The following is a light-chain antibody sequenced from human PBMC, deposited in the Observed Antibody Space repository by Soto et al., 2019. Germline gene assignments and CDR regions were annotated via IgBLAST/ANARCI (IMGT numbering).Light chain of an antibody. Sequence: QSVLTQPRSVSGSPGQSVTISCIGTSSDVGGYSYVSWYQQHPGTAPKLLIYGVSERPSGVPDRFSGSKSGSTASLTISGLQAEDEADYYCCSYADTYTYVFGTGTKVTVL. CDR3: CSYADTYTYV. J-gene: IGLJ1*01. V-gene: IGLV2-11*01. CDR1: SSDVGGYSY. CDR2: GVS.